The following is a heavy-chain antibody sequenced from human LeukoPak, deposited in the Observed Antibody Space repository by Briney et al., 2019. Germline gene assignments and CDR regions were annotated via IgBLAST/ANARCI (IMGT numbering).Heavy chain of an antibody. CDR1: GYSISSGYY. CDR2: IYHSGST. D-gene: IGHD2-15*01. V-gene: IGHV4-38-2*01. J-gene: IGHJ5*02. CDR3: ARGLVVVAATRWFDP. Sequence: SETLSLTCAVSGYSISSGYYWGWIRQPPGKGLEWIGSIYHSGSTYYNPSLKSRVTISVDTSKNQFSLKLSSVTAADTAVYYCARGLVVVAATRWFDPWGQGTLVTASS.